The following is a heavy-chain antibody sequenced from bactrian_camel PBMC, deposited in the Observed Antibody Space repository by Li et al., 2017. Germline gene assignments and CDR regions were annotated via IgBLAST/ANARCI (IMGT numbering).Heavy chain of an antibody. D-gene: IGHD3*01. CDR1: GHTFSRNS. CDR3: AALYTGISGCYSTSLDPASFDY. J-gene: IGHJ4*01. V-gene: IGHV3S53*01. CDR2: IAADGGT. Sequence: HVQLVESGGGSVQAGGSLRLSCAASGHTFSRNSMGWFRQAPGKGREGVAGIAADGGTSYSNSVKGRFTISRDNAKNTLYLQMNSLKPEDTAIYYCAALYTGISGCYSTSLDPASFDYWGQGTQVTVSS.